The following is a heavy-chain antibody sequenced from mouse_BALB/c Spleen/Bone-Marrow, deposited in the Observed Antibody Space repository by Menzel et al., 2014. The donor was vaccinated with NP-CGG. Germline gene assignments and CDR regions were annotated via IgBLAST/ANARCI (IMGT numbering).Heavy chain of an antibody. Sequence: EVQLQESGGGLVKPGGSLKLSCAASGFTFSSYAMSWVRQTPEKRLEWVATISSGGSYTYYPDSVKGRFTISRDNAKNTLYLQISSLRSEDTAMYYCARQREIRPYYYAMDYWGQGTSVTVSS. CDR2: ISSGGSYT. CDR1: GFTFSSYA. V-gene: IGHV5-9-3*01. D-gene: IGHD2-12*01. J-gene: IGHJ4*01. CDR3: ARQREIRPYYYAMDY.